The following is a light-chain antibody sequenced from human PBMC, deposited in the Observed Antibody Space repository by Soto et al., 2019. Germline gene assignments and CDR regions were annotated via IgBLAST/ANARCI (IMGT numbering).Light chain of an antibody. J-gene: IGKJ5*01. Sequence: EIVLTQSPGTLSLSPGERATLSCRASQNVNSNYLAWYQQKPGQAPRLLIYGASVRATGIPDRFSGGGSGTDFTLTIGRLGPEDFAVYFCQQYSRIPSFTFRQGTRL. V-gene: IGKV3-20*01. CDR1: QNVNSNY. CDR3: QQYSRIPSFT. CDR2: GAS.